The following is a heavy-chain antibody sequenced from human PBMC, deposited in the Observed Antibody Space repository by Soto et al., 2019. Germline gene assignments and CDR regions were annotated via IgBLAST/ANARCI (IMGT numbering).Heavy chain of an antibody. CDR3: ANLIVATIRGDFDY. D-gene: IGHD5-12*01. Sequence: GSLRLSCAASGFTFSSYAMSWVRQAPGKGLEWVSAISGSGGSTYYADSVKGRFTISRDNSKNTLYLQMNSLRAEDTAVYYCANLIVATIRGDFDYWGQGTLVTVSS. CDR2: ISGSGGST. J-gene: IGHJ4*02. V-gene: IGHV3-23*01. CDR1: GFTFSSYA.